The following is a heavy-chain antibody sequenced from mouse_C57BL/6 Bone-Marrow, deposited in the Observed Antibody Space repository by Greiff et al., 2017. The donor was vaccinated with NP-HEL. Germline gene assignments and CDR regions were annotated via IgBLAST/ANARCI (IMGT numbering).Heavy chain of an antibody. Sequence: QVQLQQPGAELVMPGASVKLSCKASGYTFTSYWMHWVKQRPGQGLEWIGEIDPSDSYTNYNQKFKGKSTLTVDKSSSTAYMQLSSLTSEDSAVYDCAREGNWAYYFDYWGQGTTLTVSS. V-gene: IGHV1-69*01. D-gene: IGHD4-1*01. CDR3: AREGNWAYYFDY. CDR2: IDPSDSYT. CDR1: GYTFTSYW. J-gene: IGHJ2*01.